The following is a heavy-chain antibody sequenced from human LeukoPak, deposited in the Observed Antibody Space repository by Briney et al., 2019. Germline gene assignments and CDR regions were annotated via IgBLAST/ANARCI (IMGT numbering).Heavy chain of an antibody. CDR2: INPKNGDT. D-gene: IGHD1-1*01. CDR3: ARPRETFNTGRYDYDL. J-gene: IGHJ5*02. V-gene: IGHV1-2*02. Sequence: GASVKVSCKASGYTFTSFYIHWVRQAPGQRPEWMGWINPKNGDTNFARKFQGRVSLTRDMSSSTVYMEMSSLKSDDTAISFCARPRETFNTGRYDYDLWGQGTLVTVSS. CDR1: GYTFTSFY.